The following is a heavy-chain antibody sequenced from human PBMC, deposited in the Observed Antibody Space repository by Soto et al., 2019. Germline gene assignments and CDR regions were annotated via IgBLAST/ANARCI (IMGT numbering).Heavy chain of an antibody. Sequence: DSLKISCKGSGYSFTSYWISWVRQMPGKGLEWMGRIDPSDSYTNYSPSFQGHVTISADKSISTAYLQWSSLKASDTAMYYRARHYISEPEPYGMDVWGQGTTVTVSS. CDR3: ARHYISEPEPYGMDV. CDR1: GYSFTSYW. D-gene: IGHD1-26*01. J-gene: IGHJ6*02. V-gene: IGHV5-10-1*01. CDR2: IDPSDSYT.